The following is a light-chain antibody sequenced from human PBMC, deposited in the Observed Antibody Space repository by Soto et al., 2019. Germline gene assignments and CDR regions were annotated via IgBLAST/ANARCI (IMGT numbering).Light chain of an antibody. CDR3: SSYTSSSSLGV. J-gene: IGLJ3*02. CDR2: EVS. Sequence: QSVLTQPPSASGSPGQSVTISCTGTSSDVGGYNYVSWYQQHPGKAPKLMIYEVSNRPSGVSNRFSGSKSGNTASLTISGLQADDEADYYCSSYTSSSSLGVFGGGTKLTVL. V-gene: IGLV2-14*01. CDR1: SSDVGGYNY.